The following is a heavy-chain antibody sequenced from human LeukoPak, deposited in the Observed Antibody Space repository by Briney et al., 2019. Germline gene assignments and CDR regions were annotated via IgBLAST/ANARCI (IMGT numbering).Heavy chain of an antibody. CDR3: AKDVYSFDY. V-gene: IGHV3-7*03. J-gene: IGHJ4*02. CDR2: IKQDGSEK. Sequence: PGGSLRLSCAASGFTFSSYWMSWVRQAPGKGLEWVANIKQDGSEKYYVDSVKGRFTISRDNSKNTLFLQMNSLRAEDTAVYFCAKDVYSFDYWGQGTLVTVSS. CDR1: GFTFSSYW.